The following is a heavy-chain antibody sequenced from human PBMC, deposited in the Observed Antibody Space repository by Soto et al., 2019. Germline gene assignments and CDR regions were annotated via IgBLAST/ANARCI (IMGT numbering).Heavy chain of an antibody. D-gene: IGHD1-1*01. Sequence: SETLSLTCSVSGFAISRGYYWSWVRQPPGKGLEWIGIIYPSVSSYHNPSLATRLRLSIDTSKNQFTLNLTSVTAADTALYFCAREKVGTTFFDNWGQGIQVTVSS. CDR2: IYPSVSS. CDR3: AREKVGTTFFDN. CDR1: GFAISRGYY. V-gene: IGHV4-38-2*02. J-gene: IGHJ4*02.